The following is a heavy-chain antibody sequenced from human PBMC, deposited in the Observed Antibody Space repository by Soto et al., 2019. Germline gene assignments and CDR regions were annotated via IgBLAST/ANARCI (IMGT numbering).Heavy chain of an antibody. CDR2: IKNDGSST. CDR3: ARDRADMVTNYHPMFDY. V-gene: IGHV3-74*01. D-gene: IGHD5-18*01. Sequence: GGSLRLSCAASGFTFSSHWMHWLRQLPGEGLVWVARIKNDGSSTKYADSVQGRFTISRDNARDTLYPQMNSLIAEDTAVYYCARDRADMVTNYHPMFDYWGQGTLVTVSS. CDR1: GFTFSSHW. J-gene: IGHJ4*02.